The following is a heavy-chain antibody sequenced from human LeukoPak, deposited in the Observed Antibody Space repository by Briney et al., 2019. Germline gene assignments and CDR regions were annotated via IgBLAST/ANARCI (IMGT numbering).Heavy chain of an antibody. CDR2: INPGDSDT. D-gene: IGHD3-22*01. Sequence: GESLKISCKGSGYSFTSYWIGWVRQMPGKGLEWMGIINPGDSDTRYSPSFQGQVTISADKSISTAYLQWSSLKASDTAMYYCARQSLDYYDSSGYYYYGMDVWGQGTTVTVSS. CDR1: GYSFTSYW. CDR3: ARQSLDYYDSSGYYYYGMDV. V-gene: IGHV5-51*01. J-gene: IGHJ6*02.